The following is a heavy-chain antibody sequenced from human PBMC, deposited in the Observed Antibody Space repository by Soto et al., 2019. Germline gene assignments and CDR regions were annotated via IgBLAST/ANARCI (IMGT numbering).Heavy chain of an antibody. CDR1: GCSGSSYY. J-gene: IGHJ3*02. CDR3: ATGSRSSPSDVFDI. V-gene: IGHV4-59*02. Sequence: SETLSLPYTVFGCSGSSYYWTWIKQPPRERLEWIGYTHYSGVIPFSPPLTRPVTMSVDAPKNQFSLKLNSVTVADTAVYYWATGSRSSPSDVFDIWDRGTRATV. CDR2: THYSGVI. D-gene: IGHD2-15*01.